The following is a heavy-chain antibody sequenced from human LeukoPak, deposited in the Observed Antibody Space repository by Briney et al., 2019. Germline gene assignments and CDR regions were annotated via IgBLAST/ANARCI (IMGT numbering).Heavy chain of an antibody. J-gene: IGHJ4*02. V-gene: IGHV4-39*07. Sequence: PSETLSLTCTVSGDSISSSSYYWGWIRQPPGKGLEWIGSIYYSGSTYYNPSLKSRVTISVDTSKNQFSLKLSSVTAADTAVYYCARVSATPFDYWGQGTLVTVSS. CDR2: IYYSGST. CDR1: GDSISSSSYY. D-gene: IGHD2-15*01. CDR3: ARVSATPFDY.